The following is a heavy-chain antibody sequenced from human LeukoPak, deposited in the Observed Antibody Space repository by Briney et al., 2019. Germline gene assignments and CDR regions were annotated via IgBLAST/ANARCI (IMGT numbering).Heavy chain of an antibody. V-gene: IGHV4-34*01. Sequence: PSETLSLTCAVYGGSFSGYYWSWIRQPPGKGLEWIGEINHSGSTNYNPSLKSRVTISVDTSKNQFSLKLSSVTAADTAVYYCANTYFSSNWYPGRAFDIWGQGTMVTVSS. D-gene: IGHD6-13*01. CDR3: ANTYFSSNWYPGRAFDI. CDR2: INHSGST. CDR1: GGSFSGYY. J-gene: IGHJ3*02.